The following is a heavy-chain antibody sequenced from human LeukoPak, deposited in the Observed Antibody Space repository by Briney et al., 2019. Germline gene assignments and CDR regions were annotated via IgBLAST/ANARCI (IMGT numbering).Heavy chain of an antibody. D-gene: IGHD6-13*01. V-gene: IGHV4-59*01. CDR2: IYYSGST. J-gene: IGHJ5*02. CDR1: GDSISSYY. CDR3: ARGGDTSSWYAWFDP. Sequence: TSETLSLTCTVSGDSISSYYWNWVRQSPGKGLEWIGYIYYSGSTNCDPSLKSRVTISIDTSKHQFSLKLSSVTAADTAMYYCARGGDTSSWYAWFDPWGQGTLVTVSS.